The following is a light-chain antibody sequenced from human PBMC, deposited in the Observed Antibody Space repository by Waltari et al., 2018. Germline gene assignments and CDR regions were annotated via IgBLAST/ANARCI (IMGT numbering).Light chain of an antibody. CDR3: QQYNISPWT. Sequence: DIQMTQSPSTLSASVGDRVTITCRASQSISTWLAWYQQIPGKAPKLLIYKLSSLESGVPSRFSGSGSGTDFTLTISNLQPDDFATYYCQQYNISPWTFGQGTKVEIK. J-gene: IGKJ1*01. V-gene: IGKV1-5*03. CDR2: KLS. CDR1: QSISTW.